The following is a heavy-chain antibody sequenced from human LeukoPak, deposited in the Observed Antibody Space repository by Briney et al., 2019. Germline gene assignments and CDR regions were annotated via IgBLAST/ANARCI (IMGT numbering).Heavy chain of an antibody. CDR2: IYPGDSDT. Sequence: GESLKISCKGSGYSVTSYWIGWVRQMPGKGLEWMGIIYPGDSDTRYSPSFQGQVTISADKSINTAYLEWSTLKASDTAIYYCGRHRCNSCYSEYWGQGTLVTVSS. V-gene: IGHV5-51*01. J-gene: IGHJ4*02. CDR1: GYSVTSYW. D-gene: IGHD2/OR15-2a*01. CDR3: GRHRCNSCYSEY.